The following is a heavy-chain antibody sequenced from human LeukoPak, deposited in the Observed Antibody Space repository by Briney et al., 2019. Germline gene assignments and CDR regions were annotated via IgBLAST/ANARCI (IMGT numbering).Heavy chain of an antibody. V-gene: IGHV1-2*02. CDR2: INPNSGGT. CDR1: GYTFTGYY. D-gene: IGHD3-3*01. Sequence: ASVKVSCKASGYTFTGYYMHWVRQAPGQGLEWMGWINPNSGGTNYAQKFQGRVTMTRDTSISTAYMELSSLRSEDTAVYYCARAGPTIFGVDEPTEYFQHWGQGTLVTVSS. J-gene: IGHJ1*01. CDR3: ARAGPTIFGVDEPTEYFQH.